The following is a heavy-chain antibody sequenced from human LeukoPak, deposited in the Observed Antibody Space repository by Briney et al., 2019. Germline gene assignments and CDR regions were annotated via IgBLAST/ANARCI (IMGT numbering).Heavy chain of an antibody. D-gene: IGHD3-9*01. CDR1: GGSISSSSYY. CDR3: ARTLRYFDWLSMFDY. Sequence: SETLSLTCTDSGGSISSSSYYWGWIRQPPGKGLEWIGSIYYSGSTYYNPSLKSRVTISVDTSKNQFSLKLSSVTAADTAVYYCARTLRYFDWLSMFDYWGQGTLVTVSS. CDR2: IYYSGST. V-gene: IGHV4-39*07. J-gene: IGHJ4*02.